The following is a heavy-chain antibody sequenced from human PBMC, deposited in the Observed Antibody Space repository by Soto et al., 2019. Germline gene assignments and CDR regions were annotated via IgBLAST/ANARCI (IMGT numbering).Heavy chain of an antibody. CDR2: VRNSGNT. J-gene: IGHJ3*02. D-gene: IGHD1-26*01. Sequence: SETLSLTCTVSGGSISSYFWTWIRQPPGKGLEWIGYVRNSGNTNYNPSLKSRVTISGDTSKSQFSLRLSSVTAADTAVYYCARSAWGYAFDIWGPGKMVTVSS. V-gene: IGHV4-59*01. CDR3: ARSAWGYAFDI. CDR1: GGSISSYF.